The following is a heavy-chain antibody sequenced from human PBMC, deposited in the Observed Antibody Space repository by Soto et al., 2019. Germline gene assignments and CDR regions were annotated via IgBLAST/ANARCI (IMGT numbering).Heavy chain of an antibody. V-gene: IGHV6-1*01. CDR3: ARGAAAGTPAHFDY. D-gene: IGHD6-13*01. CDR2: TYYRSKWYN. CDR1: GDRVSSNSAA. J-gene: IGHJ4*02. Sequence: SETLSLTCAISGDRVSSNSAAWNWIRQSPSRGLEWLGRTYYRSKWYNDYAVSVKSRITINPDTSKNQFSLQLNSVTPEDTAVYYCARGAAAGTPAHFDYWGQGTLVTVSS.